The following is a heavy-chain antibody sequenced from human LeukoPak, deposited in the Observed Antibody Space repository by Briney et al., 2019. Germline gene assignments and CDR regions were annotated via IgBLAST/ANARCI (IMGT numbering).Heavy chain of an antibody. V-gene: IGHV3-9*01. Sequence: GGSLRLSCAASGFSFDDYAMHWVRQAPGKGLEWVSGTSWNSGSIGYADSVKGRFTISKDNVRNSLYLHMNTLRAEDTAFYYCAKGYSSSWSLPFDYRGQGTLVTVSS. D-gene: IGHD6-13*01. CDR3: AKGYSSSWSLPFDY. J-gene: IGHJ4*02. CDR2: TSWNSGSI. CDR1: GFSFDDYA.